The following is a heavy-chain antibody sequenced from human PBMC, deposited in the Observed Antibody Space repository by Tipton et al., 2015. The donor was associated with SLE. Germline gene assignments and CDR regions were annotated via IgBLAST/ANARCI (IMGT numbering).Heavy chain of an antibody. CDR1: GESFSAHY. D-gene: IGHD6-13*01. J-gene: IGHJ4*02. Sequence: TLSLTCGVYGESFSAHYWTWIRQSPGKGLEWIGEIDRSGDTNYNPSLKSRVTISEDTSKKQFSLKLTSVTAADTAVYYCARGGRWYAIDYWGQGTLVTVSS. CDR3: ARGGRWYAIDY. CDR2: IDRSGDT. V-gene: IGHV4-34*01.